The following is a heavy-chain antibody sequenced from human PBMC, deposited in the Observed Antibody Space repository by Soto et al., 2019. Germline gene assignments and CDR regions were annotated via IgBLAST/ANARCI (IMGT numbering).Heavy chain of an antibody. J-gene: IGHJ6*02. D-gene: IGHD2-2*02. Sequence: ASVKVSCKASGYTFTSYDINWVRQATGQGLEWMGWMNPNSGNTGYAQKFQDRVTMTRNTSISTAYMELSSLRSEDTAVYYCARGDIVAVPADIRDYYCGMDVWGQGTTVTVSS. CDR3: ARGDIVAVPADIRDYYCGMDV. V-gene: IGHV1-8*01. CDR2: MNPNSGNT. CDR1: GYTFTSYD.